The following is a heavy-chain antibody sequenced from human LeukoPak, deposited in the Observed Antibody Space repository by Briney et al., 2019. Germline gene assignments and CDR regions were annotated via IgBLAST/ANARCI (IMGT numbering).Heavy chain of an antibody. J-gene: IGHJ4*02. Sequence: GGSLRLSCAASGFTFSDYYMSWIRQAPGKGLEWISYISSSGSTIYYADSVKGRFTISRDNSKNTLYLQMNSLRAEDTAVYYCAKDLIGLLDYFDYWGQGTLVTVSS. CDR3: AKDLIGLLDYFDY. D-gene: IGHD3-22*01. CDR2: ISSSGSTI. CDR1: GFTFSDYY. V-gene: IGHV3-11*04.